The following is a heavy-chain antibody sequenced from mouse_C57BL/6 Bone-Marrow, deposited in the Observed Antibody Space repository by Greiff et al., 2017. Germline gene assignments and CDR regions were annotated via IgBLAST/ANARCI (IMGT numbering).Heavy chain of an antibody. V-gene: IGHV5-17*01. CDR2: ISSGSSTI. CDR1: GFSFSDYG. Sequence: EVKVVESGGGLVKPGGSLKLSCAASGFSFSDYGMHWVRQAPEKGLEWVAYISSGSSTIYYADTVTGRFTISRDNAKNTLFLQITSRMSEDTAMYYCARDGDGSYGYFDVWGTGTTVTVSS. CDR3: ARDGDGSYGYFDV. J-gene: IGHJ1*03. D-gene: IGHD2-13*01.